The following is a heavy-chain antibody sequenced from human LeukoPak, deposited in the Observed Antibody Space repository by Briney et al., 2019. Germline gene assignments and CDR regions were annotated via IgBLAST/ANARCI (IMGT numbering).Heavy chain of an antibody. V-gene: IGHV3-48*04. CDR3: APWGIPGE. CDR2: ISSSSTTI. D-gene: IGHD2-21*01. CDR1: GFTFSSYA. J-gene: IGHJ4*02. Sequence: GGSLRLSCAASGFTFSSYAMSWVRQAPGKGLEWVSYISSSSTTIHYADSVKGRFTISRDNAKNSLYLQMNSLRAEDTAVYYCAPWGIPGEWGPGTLVTVSS.